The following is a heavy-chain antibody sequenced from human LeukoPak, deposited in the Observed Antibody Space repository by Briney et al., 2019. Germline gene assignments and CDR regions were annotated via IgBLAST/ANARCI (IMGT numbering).Heavy chain of an antibody. J-gene: IGHJ6*02. Sequence: SGGSLRLSCAASGFTFSGSAMHWVRQASGKGLEWVGRIRSKANSYATAYAASVKGRFTISRDDSKNTAYLQMNSLKTEDTAVYYCTRIGCGGDCYQGYIYGMDVWGQGTTVTVSS. V-gene: IGHV3-73*01. CDR3: TRIGCGGDCYQGYIYGMDV. CDR1: GFTFSGSA. D-gene: IGHD2-21*02. CDR2: IRSKANSYAT.